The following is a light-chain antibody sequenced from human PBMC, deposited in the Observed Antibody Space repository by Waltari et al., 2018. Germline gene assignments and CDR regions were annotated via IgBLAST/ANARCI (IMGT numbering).Light chain of an antibody. Sequence: QSALTLPASVSGSPGQSISISCPGTSNDLGSYNRVSCYQHHPGKAPKLLIYEVNKRPSGVSGRFSGSKSGNTASLTISGLQAEDEGDYYCCSYRGGHSWVFGGGAKLTVL. CDR2: EVN. CDR1: SNDLGSYNR. CDR3: CSYRGGHSWV. V-gene: IGLV2-23*02. J-gene: IGLJ3*02.